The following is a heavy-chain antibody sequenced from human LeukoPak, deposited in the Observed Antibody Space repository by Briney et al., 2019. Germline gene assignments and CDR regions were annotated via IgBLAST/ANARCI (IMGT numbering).Heavy chain of an antibody. CDR1: GYTFSNYD. D-gene: IGHD6-13*01. Sequence: AASVKVSCKASGYTFSNYDIIWVRQATGQGLEWMGWMNPNSGNTGYTQNFQGRVTMTRNTSISTAYMDLSSLRSEDTAVYHCARGVKGQQLGYWGQGTLVTVSS. CDR3: ARGVKGQQLGY. J-gene: IGHJ4*02. CDR2: MNPNSGNT. V-gene: IGHV1-8*01.